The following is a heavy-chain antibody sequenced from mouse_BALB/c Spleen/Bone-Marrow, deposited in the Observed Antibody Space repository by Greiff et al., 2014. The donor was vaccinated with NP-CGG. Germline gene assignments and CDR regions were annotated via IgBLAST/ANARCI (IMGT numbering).Heavy chain of an antibody. CDR3: NEGYGNYGY. CDR1: GFNIKDYY. V-gene: IGHV14-4*02. J-gene: IGHJ2*01. D-gene: IGHD2-10*02. CDR2: IDPENGDT. Sequence: EVQLQQSGAELVRSGASVKLSCTASGFNIKDYYMHWVKQRPEQGLEWIGWIDPENGDTEYAPKFQDKATMTADTSSNTAYLQLSSLTSEDTAVYYCNEGYGNYGYWGQGTTLTVSS.